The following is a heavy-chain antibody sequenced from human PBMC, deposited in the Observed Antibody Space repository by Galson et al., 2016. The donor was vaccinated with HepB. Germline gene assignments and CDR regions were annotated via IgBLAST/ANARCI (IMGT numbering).Heavy chain of an antibody. D-gene: IGHD3-10*01. CDR1: GYIFSGYY. CDR3: ARGHVYGSGSYYPDY. J-gene: IGHJ4*02. V-gene: IGHV1-2*02. Sequence: SVKVSCQASGYIFSGYYIYWVRQAPGEGLQWMGWINPNSGGASYAQMFQGRVTMTRDTSISTASMELTRLTSDDTAVYYCARGHVYGSGSYYPDYWGQGTLVTVSS. CDR2: INPNSGGA.